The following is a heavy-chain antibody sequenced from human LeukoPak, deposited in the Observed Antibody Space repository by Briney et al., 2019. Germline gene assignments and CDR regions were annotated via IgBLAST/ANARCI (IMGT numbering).Heavy chain of an antibody. Sequence: GGSLRLSCAASGFTFSTYSLNWVRQAPGKGLEWVSFISSSSSYIHYADSVRGRFTVSRDNDKNSLYLQMNSLRAEDTAVYYCARERGYDDDYYYYTMDVWGKGTTVTVSS. J-gene: IGHJ6*03. CDR1: GFTFSTYS. D-gene: IGHD5-12*01. CDR2: ISSSSSYI. CDR3: ARERGYDDDYYYYTMDV. V-gene: IGHV3-21*01.